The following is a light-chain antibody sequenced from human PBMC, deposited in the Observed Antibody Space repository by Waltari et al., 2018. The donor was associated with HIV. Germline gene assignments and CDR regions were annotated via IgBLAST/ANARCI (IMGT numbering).Light chain of an antibody. CDR3: GTWDSSLSAC. CDR2: DNN. V-gene: IGLV1-51*01. Sequence: QSVLTQPPSVSAAPGQKVTISCSGSSSHIGNNYVSWYQQLPGTAPKLLIYDNNKRPSGIPDRFSGSKSGTSATLGITGLQTGDEADYYCGTWDSSLSACFGTGTKVTVL. CDR1: SSHIGNNY. J-gene: IGLJ1*01.